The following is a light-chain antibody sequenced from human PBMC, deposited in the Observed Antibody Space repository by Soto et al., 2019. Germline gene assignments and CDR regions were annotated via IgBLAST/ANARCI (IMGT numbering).Light chain of an antibody. J-gene: IGKJ4*01. CDR3: QQYNTYPLT. CDR2: KAS. V-gene: IGKV1-5*03. CDR1: QSISPW. Sequence: DIQMTQSPSTLSASVGDSVTITCRASQSISPWLVWYQQKPGKAPTLLIYKASSLEGGVPSRFSGSGSGTAFNITISSLQPDDFATYYCQQYNTYPLTFGGGTTVEIK.